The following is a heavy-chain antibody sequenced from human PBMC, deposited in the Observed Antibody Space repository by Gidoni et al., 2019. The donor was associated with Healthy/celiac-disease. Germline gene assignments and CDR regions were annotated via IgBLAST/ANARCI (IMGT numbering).Heavy chain of an antibody. V-gene: IGHV1-58*01. J-gene: IGHJ3*02. CDR3: AVIWGDDAFDI. CDR1: GFTFTSSA. D-gene: IGHD3-16*01. CDR2: IVVGSGNT. Sequence: QMQLVQSGHEVKKPGTSVQVSCKASGFTFTSSAVQWVRQARGQRLEWIGWIVVGSGNTNYAQKFQERVTITRDMSTSTAYMELSSLRSEDTAVYYCAVIWGDDAFDIWGQGTMVTVSS.